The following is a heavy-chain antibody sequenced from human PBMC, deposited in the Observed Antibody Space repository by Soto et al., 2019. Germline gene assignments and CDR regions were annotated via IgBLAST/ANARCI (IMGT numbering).Heavy chain of an antibody. J-gene: IGHJ4*02. Sequence: SLRLSCLASGFIFSSYEMNWFRQAPGKGLEWISYISQGSTTIYYADSVKGRFTISRDNAKNSLFLQMSGLRVEDTATYYCARHRSPSPDYWGQGTLVTV. CDR3: ARHRSPSPDY. CDR2: ISQGSTTI. CDR1: GFIFSSYE. V-gene: IGHV3-48*03.